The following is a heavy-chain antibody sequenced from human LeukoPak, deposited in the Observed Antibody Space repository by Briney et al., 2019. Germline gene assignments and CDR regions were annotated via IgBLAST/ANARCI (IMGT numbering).Heavy chain of an antibody. D-gene: IGHD5-18*01. J-gene: IGHJ5*02. CDR1: GGSISSGGYY. Sequence: SETLSLTCTVSGGSISSGGYYWSWIRQHPGKGLEWNGYIYYSGSTYYNPSLKSRVTISVDTSKNQFSLKLSSVTAADTAVYYCARGIQLWFGWFDPWGQGTLVTVSS. CDR3: ARGIQLWFGWFDP. CDR2: IYYSGST. V-gene: IGHV4-31*03.